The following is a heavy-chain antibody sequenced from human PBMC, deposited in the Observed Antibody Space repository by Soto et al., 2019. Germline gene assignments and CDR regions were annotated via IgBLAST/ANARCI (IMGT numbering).Heavy chain of an antibody. Sequence: SETLSLTCTVSGGSINTYYWNWIRQPPGKELEWIGYIHYSGTTNYNPSLKSRVTISVDTSKNQFSLKLSSVNAADTAVYYCVRDMQLWRLDSWGQGTLVTVSS. CDR2: IHYSGTT. D-gene: IGHD2-21*01. J-gene: IGHJ4*02. CDR1: GGSINTYY. CDR3: VRDMQLWRLDS. V-gene: IGHV4-59*01.